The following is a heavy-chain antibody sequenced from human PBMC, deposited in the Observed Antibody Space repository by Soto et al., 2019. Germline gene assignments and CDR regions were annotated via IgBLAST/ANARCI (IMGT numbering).Heavy chain of an antibody. D-gene: IGHD6-13*01. V-gene: IGHV4-31*01. CDR3: ARAVLDYYGMDV. CDR1: VCSMIIGGYD. CDR2: IYYSGIT. Sequence: PSWTXSLTCTVSVCSMIIGGYDLSWIRQHPGKGLEWIGYIYYSGITYYNPSLKSLVTISLDTSKNHFSLKLSSVTAADTAVYYCARAVLDYYGMDVWGQGTTVTVS. J-gene: IGHJ6*02.